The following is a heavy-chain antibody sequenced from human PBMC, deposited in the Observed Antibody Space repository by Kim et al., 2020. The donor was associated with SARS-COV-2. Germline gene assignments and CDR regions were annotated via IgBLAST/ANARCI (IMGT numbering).Heavy chain of an antibody. CDR2: IDPRDSHT. V-gene: IGHV5-10-1*01. J-gene: IGHJ4*02. D-gene: IGHD3-10*01. Sequence: GESLKISCKGSGYSFTNYWISWVRQMPGKGLEWMGKIDPRDSHTNYSPSLQGHVTISADNSISTAYLQWSSLKASDTAIYYCARHRGLLWFGELHWVLGTLVTVSS. CDR1: GYSFTNYW. CDR3: ARHRGLLWFGELH.